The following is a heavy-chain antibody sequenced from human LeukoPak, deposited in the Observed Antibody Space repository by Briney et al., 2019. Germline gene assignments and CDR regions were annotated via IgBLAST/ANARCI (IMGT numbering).Heavy chain of an antibody. Sequence: GGSLRLSCAASGFIFGSHTMNWVRQAPGKGLEWVASISSSGDYIFSADSMKGRFTISRDNTKNSLFLQMSSLRAEDTAVYYCARVKNHRGIAVAGSDYWGQGTLVTVSS. J-gene: IGHJ4*02. CDR2: ISSSGDYI. CDR3: ARVKNHRGIAVAGSDY. D-gene: IGHD6-13*01. V-gene: IGHV3-21*01. CDR1: GFIFGSHT.